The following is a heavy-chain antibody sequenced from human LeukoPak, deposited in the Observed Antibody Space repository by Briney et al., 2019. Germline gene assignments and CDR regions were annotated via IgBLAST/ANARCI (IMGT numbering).Heavy chain of an antibody. CDR1: GGSISSSSYY. Sequence: PSETLSLTCTVSGGSISSSSYYWGWIRQPPGKGLEWIGSIYYSGYTYYNPSLKSRVTISVDTSKNQFSLNLSSVTAADTAVYYCARVGPLWFGELPAGAGNWGQGTLVTVSS. V-gene: IGHV4-39*01. D-gene: IGHD3-10*01. J-gene: IGHJ4*02. CDR3: ARVGPLWFGELPAGAGN. CDR2: IYYSGYT.